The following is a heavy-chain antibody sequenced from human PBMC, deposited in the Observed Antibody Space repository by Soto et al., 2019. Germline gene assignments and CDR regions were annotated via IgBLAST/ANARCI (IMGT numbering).Heavy chain of an antibody. CDR2: IWFDGSKN. V-gene: IGHV3-33*01. CDR1: GFTLSNYG. J-gene: IGHJ4*02. Sequence: QVQLVESGGGVVQPGRSLTLSCTTSGFTLSNYGMHWVRQAPGKGLEWVAVIWFDGSKNYYADSVKGRFTISKDNSRNTLYLQMNSLRDEDTAVYYCARDIGVVAAFIDYWGQGTLVTVS. CDR3: ARDIGVVAAFIDY. D-gene: IGHD2-15*01.